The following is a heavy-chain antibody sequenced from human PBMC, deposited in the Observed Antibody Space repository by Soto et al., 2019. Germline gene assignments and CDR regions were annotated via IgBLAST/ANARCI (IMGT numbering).Heavy chain of an antibody. CDR2: IHNSGTS. D-gene: IGHD3-22*01. CDR3: ARDFYDSVGYTWFDS. CDR1: DETSTSYY. Sequence: PSDTLSLTCPVSDETSTSYYWAWIRQAPGKGLEWIGHIHNSGTSTHNPSLNGRVTISIDMSKKQFSLKLTSLTSADTAVYYCARDFYDSVGYTWFDSWSQGTLVNGSS. J-gene: IGHJ5*01. V-gene: IGHV4-59*01.